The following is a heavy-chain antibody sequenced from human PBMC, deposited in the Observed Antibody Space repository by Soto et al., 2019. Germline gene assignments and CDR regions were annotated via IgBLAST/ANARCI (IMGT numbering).Heavy chain of an antibody. CDR1: GFTLSSYS. CDR3: ARGAVAGTYYYYGMDV. J-gene: IGHJ6*02. V-gene: IGHV3-48*02. Sequence: GGSLRLSCAASGFTLSSYSMNWDRQAPGKGLEWVSYISSSSSTIYYADSVKGRFTISRDNAKNSLYLQMNSLRDEDTAVYYCARGAVAGTYYYYGMDVWGQGTTVTVSS. D-gene: IGHD6-19*01. CDR2: ISSSSSTI.